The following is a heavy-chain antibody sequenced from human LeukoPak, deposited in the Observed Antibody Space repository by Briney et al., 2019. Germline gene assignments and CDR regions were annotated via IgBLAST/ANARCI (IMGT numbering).Heavy chain of an antibody. D-gene: IGHD5-24*01. CDR2: IYTGGST. CDR3: ARGHGN. Sequence: GGSLRLSCAASGFVVSNYYMSWVRQAPGKGLEWVSVIYTGGSTSYADSVRGRFTISRDISKNTLYLQMNSLRAEDTALYYCARGHGNWGQGTLVTVSS. CDR1: GFVVSNYY. V-gene: IGHV3-66*01. J-gene: IGHJ4*02.